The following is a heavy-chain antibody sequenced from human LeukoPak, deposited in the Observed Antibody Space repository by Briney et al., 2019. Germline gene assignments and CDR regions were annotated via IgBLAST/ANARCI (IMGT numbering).Heavy chain of an antibody. V-gene: IGHV4-59*08. Sequence: TSETLSLTCSVSGGSITSYYWSWIRQPPGKGLEWIGYIYSNGSTKYSPSLKSRVTISVDTSENQFSLKLRTVTAADTAVYYCARRGGLYCRGGRCYLYYFDYWGQGTLVTVSS. D-gene: IGHD2-15*01. CDR2: IYSNGST. CDR3: ARRGGLYCRGGRCYLYYFDY. J-gene: IGHJ4*02. CDR1: GGSITSYY.